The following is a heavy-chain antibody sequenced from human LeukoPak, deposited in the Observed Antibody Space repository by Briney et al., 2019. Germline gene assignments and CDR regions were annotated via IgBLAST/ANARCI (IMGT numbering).Heavy chain of an antibody. J-gene: IGHJ4*02. D-gene: IGHD3-22*01. CDR3: AKRGVVIRVILVGFHKEAYYFDY. V-gene: IGHV3-23*01. Sequence: GGSLRLSCAVSGITLSNYGMSWVRQAPGKGLEWVAGISDSGGRTNYADSVKGRFTISRDNPKNTLYLQMNSLRAEDTAVYFCAKRGVVIRVILVGFHKEAYYFDYWGQGTLVTVSS. CDR2: ISDSGGRT. CDR1: GITLSNYG.